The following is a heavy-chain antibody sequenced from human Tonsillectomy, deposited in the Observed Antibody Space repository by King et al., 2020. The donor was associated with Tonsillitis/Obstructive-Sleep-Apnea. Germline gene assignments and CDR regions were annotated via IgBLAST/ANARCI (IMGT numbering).Heavy chain of an antibody. V-gene: IGHV4-31*03. CDR1: GVSISSGGYY. CDR2: SYYSGST. CDR3: ARTLITFGGVIVIYAFDI. J-gene: IGHJ3*02. D-gene: IGHD3-16*02. Sequence: QLQESGPGLVKPSQTLSLTCTVSGVSISSGGYYCSWIRQHPGKGLEGSGYSYYSGSTYYNPSLKSRVTISVDTSKNQFSLKLSSVTAADTAVYYCARTLITFGGVIVIYAFDIWGQGTMVTVSS.